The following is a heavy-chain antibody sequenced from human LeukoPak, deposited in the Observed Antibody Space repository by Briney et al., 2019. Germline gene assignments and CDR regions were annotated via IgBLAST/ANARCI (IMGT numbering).Heavy chain of an antibody. CDR1: GYTFTSYG. D-gene: IGHD2-2*01. CDR2: INPNSGGT. CDR3: ASEGYCSSTSCLDY. V-gene: IGHV1-2*02. Sequence: ASVKVSCKASGYTFTSYGISWVRQAPGQGLEWMGWINPNSGGTNYAQKFQGRVTMTRDTSISTAYMELSRLRSDDTAVYYCASEGYCSSTSCLDYWGQGTLVTVSS. J-gene: IGHJ4*02.